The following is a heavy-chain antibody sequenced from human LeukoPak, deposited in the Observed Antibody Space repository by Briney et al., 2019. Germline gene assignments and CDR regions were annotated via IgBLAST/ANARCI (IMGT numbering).Heavy chain of an antibody. CDR2: ISRSSSYI. Sequence: KPGGSLRLSCAASGFTFSGYSVNWVRQAPGKGLEWVSSISRSSSYIYYADSVKGRFTISRDNAKKSLFLQMNSLRAEDTAVYYCAKESPSGAFDIWGQGTMVTVSS. V-gene: IGHV3-21*01. D-gene: IGHD3-10*01. CDR3: AKESPSGAFDI. J-gene: IGHJ3*02. CDR1: GFTFSGYS.